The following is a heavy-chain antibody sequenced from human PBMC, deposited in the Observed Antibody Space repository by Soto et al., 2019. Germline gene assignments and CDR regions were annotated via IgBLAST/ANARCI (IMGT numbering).Heavy chain of an antibody. V-gene: IGHV5-51*01. D-gene: IGHD3-10*01. CDR3: AKSEVREI. J-gene: IGHJ3*02. Sequence: PGESLKISCKGSGYNFSSQWIAWVRQKPGKGLEWMGIVYPGDAETRYSPSFQGQVTMSADKSIDTAYLQWSSLKASDTAIYYCAKSEVREIWHQGTMVTVSS. CDR1: GYNFSSQW. CDR2: VYPGDAET.